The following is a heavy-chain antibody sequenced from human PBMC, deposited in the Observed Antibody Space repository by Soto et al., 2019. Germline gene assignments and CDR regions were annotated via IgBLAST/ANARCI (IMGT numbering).Heavy chain of an antibody. CDR2: IYHSGST. J-gene: IGHJ6*02. CDR3: ARGIRPKIRGYSYGYHLPQGMDV. V-gene: IGHV4-4*02. CDR1: GGSISSSNW. Sequence: QVQLQESGPGLVKPSGTLSLTCAVSGGSISSSNWWSWVRQPPGKGLEWIGEIYHSGSTNYNPSLKSRGTISVDKSKNQFSLKLSSVTAADTAVYYCARGIRPKIRGYSYGYHLPQGMDVWGQGTTVTVSS. D-gene: IGHD5-18*01.